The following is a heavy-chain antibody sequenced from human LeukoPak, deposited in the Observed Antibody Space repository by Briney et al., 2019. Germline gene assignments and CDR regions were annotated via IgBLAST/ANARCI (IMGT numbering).Heavy chain of an antibody. Sequence: GGSLRLSCAASGFTFSNYAMHWVRQAPGKGLEYVAAISSNGGSTYYANSVKGRVTISRDNSKDTLHLQMGSLRAEDMAVYYCARASRGDYVWGSYRPYYFDYWGQGTLVTVSS. CDR2: ISSNGGST. CDR3: ARASRGDYVWGSYRPYYFDY. V-gene: IGHV3-64*01. CDR1: GFTFSNYA. D-gene: IGHD3-16*02. J-gene: IGHJ4*02.